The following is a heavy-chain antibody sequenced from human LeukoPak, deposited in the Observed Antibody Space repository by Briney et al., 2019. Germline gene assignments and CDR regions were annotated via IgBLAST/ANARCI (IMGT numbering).Heavy chain of an antibody. D-gene: IGHD6-13*01. V-gene: IGHV3-21*01. J-gene: IGHJ4*02. Sequence: PGGSLRLSCAASGFIFSDYSMNWVRQATGGGLEWVSSIDGSSSYIYYADSVKGRFAISRYNANNSLYLQMNSLRAEDTAVYYCARDYSTSSWGQGTLVTVSS. CDR3: ARDYSTSS. CDR2: IDGSSSYI. CDR1: GFIFSDYS.